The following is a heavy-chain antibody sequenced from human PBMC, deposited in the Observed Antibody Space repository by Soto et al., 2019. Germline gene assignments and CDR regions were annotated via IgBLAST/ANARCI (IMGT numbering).Heavy chain of an antibody. CDR2: IWFDGSKT. J-gene: IGHJ4*02. V-gene: IGHV3-33*01. CDR3: ASGGYSGNDNY. CDR1: GLIFSNYG. D-gene: IGHD5-12*01. Sequence: PGGSLRLSCAASGLIFSNYGMHWVRQAPGKGLEWVALIWFDGSKTNYADSVKGRFTVSRDNSKNTLYLQMNSLRADDTAIYYCASGGYSGNDNYWGQGTLVTVSS.